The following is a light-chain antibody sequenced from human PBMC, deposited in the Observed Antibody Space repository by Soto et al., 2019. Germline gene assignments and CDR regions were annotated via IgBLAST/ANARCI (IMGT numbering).Light chain of an antibody. CDR2: GAS. Sequence: EIVLTQSPGTLSLSPGARATLSCRASQSVSSSYLAWYQQKPGQAPRLXXYGASSRATGIPDRFSGSGSGTDLTLTISRLETEDFAVYYCQQYGSSPPWTFGQGTKVDIK. J-gene: IGKJ1*01. CDR3: QQYGSSPPWT. V-gene: IGKV3-20*01. CDR1: QSVSSSY.